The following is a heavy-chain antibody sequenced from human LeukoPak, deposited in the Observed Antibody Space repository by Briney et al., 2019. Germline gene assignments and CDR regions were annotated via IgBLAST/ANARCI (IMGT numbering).Heavy chain of an antibody. CDR3: AKSRSGWYFFDQ. D-gene: IGHD6-19*01. CDR1: GFTFSSYA. CDR2: ISDSGGST. Sequence: PGGSLRLSCAAFGFTFSSYAMSWVRQAPGKGLEWVLGISDSGGSTKYADSVKGRFTISRGNSNNTLFLQMNSLRAEDTAVYYCAKSRSGWYFFDQWGQGTLVTVSS. J-gene: IGHJ4*02. V-gene: IGHV3-23*01.